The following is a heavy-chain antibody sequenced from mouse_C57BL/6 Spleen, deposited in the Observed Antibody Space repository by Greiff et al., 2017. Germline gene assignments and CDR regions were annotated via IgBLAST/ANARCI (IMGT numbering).Heavy chain of an antibody. J-gene: IGHJ1*03. D-gene: IGHD2-2*01. Sequence: VQLQQSGAELVRPGSSVKLSCKASGYTFTSYWMHWVKQRPIQGLEWIGNIDPSDSETHYNQKFKDKATLTVDKSSSTAYMQLSSLTSEDSAVYYCARGRDGYDPYWYFDVWGTGTTVTVSS. CDR1: GYTFTSYW. CDR3: ARGRDGYDPYWYFDV. CDR2: IDPSDSET. V-gene: IGHV1-52*01.